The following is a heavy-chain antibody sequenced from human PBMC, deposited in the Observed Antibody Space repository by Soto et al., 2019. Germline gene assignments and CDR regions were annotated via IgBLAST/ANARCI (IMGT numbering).Heavy chain of an antibody. Sequence: QVQLVECGGGVVQPGTSLKHSCAASGFTFSNYAIHWVRQAPGKGLEWVAVIASDGKDKRYADSVKGRFTISRDNSKNTVYLQMNSLRGEDTAVYYCAKDGAIAAADYFFDYWGQGSLVTVSS. CDR2: IASDGKDK. V-gene: IGHV3-30*18. D-gene: IGHD6-13*01. J-gene: IGHJ4*02. CDR3: AKDGAIAAADYFFDY. CDR1: GFTFSNYA.